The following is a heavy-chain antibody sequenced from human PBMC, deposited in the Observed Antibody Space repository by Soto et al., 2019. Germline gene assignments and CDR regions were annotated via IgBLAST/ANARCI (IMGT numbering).Heavy chain of an antibody. V-gene: IGHV1-2*02. CDR2: INPNSGGT. J-gene: IGHJ4*02. Sequence: ASVKVSCKASGYTFTGYYMHWVRQAPGQGLEWMGWINPNSGGTNYAQKFQGRVTMTRDTSISTAYMELSRLRPDDTAVYYCARGHSSSWYFHYWGQGTLVTVSS. CDR1: GYTFTGYY. CDR3: ARGHSSSWYFHY. D-gene: IGHD6-13*01.